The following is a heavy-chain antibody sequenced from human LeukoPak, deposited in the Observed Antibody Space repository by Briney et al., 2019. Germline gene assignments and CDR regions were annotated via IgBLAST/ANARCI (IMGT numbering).Heavy chain of an antibody. J-gene: IGHJ4*02. CDR1: GFTFSSYS. CDR2: ISSSSSYI. Sequence: PGGSLRLSCAASGFTFSSYSMNWVRQAPGKGLEWVSSISSSSSYIYYADSVKGRFTISRDNAKNSLYLQMNSLRAEDTAVYYCATDQIDSGGSKPPFDYWGQGTLVTVSS. CDR3: ATDQIDSGGSKPPFDY. D-gene: IGHD4/OR15-4a*01. V-gene: IGHV3-21*01.